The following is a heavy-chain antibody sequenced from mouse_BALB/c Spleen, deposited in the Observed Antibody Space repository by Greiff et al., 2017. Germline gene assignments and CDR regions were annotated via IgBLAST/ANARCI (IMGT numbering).Heavy chain of an antibody. V-gene: IGHV1S22*01. J-gene: IGHJ3*01. D-gene: IGHD2-1*01. CDR1: GYTFTSYW. Sequence: LQQPGSELVRPGASVKLSCTASGYTFTSYWMHWVKQRPGQGLEWIGDIYPGSGSTNYDEKFKSKATLTVDTSSSTAYMQLSSLTSEDSAVYYCKKGMGNWFAYWGQGTLVTVSA. CDR3: KKGMGNWFAY. CDR2: IYPGSGST.